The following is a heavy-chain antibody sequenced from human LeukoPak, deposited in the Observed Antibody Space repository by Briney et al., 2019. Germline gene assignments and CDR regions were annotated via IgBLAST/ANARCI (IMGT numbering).Heavy chain of an antibody. CDR1: GGSIRNYY. Sequence: PSETLSLTCTVSGGSIRNYYWSWIRQPPGKGLEWIGYIYYSGSTNYYPSLKSRVTISVDTSKNQFSLKLSSVTAADTAVYYCARVYYSSSYDYWYFDLWGRGTLVTVSS. CDR2: IYYSGST. CDR3: ARVYYSSSYDYWYFDL. V-gene: IGHV4-59*01. D-gene: IGHD6-13*01. J-gene: IGHJ2*01.